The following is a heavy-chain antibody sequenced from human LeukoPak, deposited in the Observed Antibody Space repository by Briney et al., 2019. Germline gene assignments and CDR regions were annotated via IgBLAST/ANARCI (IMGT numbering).Heavy chain of an antibody. D-gene: IGHD3-16*02. Sequence: SETLSLTCTVSGGSTSSGSYYWSWIRQPAGKGLEWIGRIYTSGSTNYNPSLKSRVTVSVDTSKNQFFLKVNSVTAADTAVYYCARSGADYIWGSYRFGSWFDPWGQGTLVTVSS. CDR2: IYTSGST. CDR1: GGSTSSGSYY. V-gene: IGHV4-61*02. J-gene: IGHJ5*02. CDR3: ARSGADYIWGSYRFGSWFDP.